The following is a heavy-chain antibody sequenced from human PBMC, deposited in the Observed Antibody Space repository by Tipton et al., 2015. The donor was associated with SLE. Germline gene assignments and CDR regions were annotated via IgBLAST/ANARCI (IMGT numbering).Heavy chain of an antibody. V-gene: IGHV4-39*01. CDR3: ASPYGSGSYGDY. Sequence: TLSLTCTVSGGSISSSSYYWGWIRQPPGKGLEWIGSIYYSGGTYYNPSLKSRVTISVDTSKNQFSLKMSSVTAADTAVYYCASPYGSGSYGDYWGQGTLVTVSS. J-gene: IGHJ4*02. D-gene: IGHD3-10*01. CDR2: IYYSGGT. CDR1: GGSISSSSYY.